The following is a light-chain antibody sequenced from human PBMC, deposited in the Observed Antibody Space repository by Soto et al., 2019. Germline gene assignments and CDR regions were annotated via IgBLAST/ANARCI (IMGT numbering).Light chain of an antibody. V-gene: IGLV2-14*01. CDR3: NSHRDINPYYV. CDR2: EVT. CDR1: SSDVGSYNS. Sequence: QSALIQPPSVSGSPGQSATISCTGTSSDVGSYNSVSWYQQYPGKAPKLLIFEVTNRPSGVSSRFSGSKSGNTVSLTISGLQAEDEADYYCNSHRDINPYYVFGTGTRSPS. J-gene: IGLJ1*01.